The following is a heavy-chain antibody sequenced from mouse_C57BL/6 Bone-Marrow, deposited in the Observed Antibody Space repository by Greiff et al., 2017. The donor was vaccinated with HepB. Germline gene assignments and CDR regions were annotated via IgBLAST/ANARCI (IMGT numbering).Heavy chain of an antibody. J-gene: IGHJ1*03. D-gene: IGHD1-1*01. CDR3: KRNYGRRNWYFDV. Sequence: QVQLQQSGAELVRPGASVTLSCKASGYTFTDYEMHWVKQTPVHGLEWIGAIDPETGGTAYNQKFKGKAILTADKSSSTAYMELRSLTSEDSAVYYCKRNYGRRNWYFDVWGTGTTVTVSS. CDR1: GYTFTDYE. CDR2: IDPETGGT. V-gene: IGHV1-15*01.